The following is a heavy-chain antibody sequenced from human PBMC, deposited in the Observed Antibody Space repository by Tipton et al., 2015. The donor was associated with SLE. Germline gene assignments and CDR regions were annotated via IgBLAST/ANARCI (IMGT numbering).Heavy chain of an antibody. J-gene: IGHJ3*02. CDR2: MNPNSGNT. CDR3: ARGRMGTLTDAFDI. V-gene: IGHV1-8*01. D-gene: IGHD1-1*01. Sequence: QSGPEVKKPGASVRVSCEASGYTFVNYDINWVRQATGQGLEWMGWMNPNSGNTGDAQKLQGRVPITTNTSISTSYMELTSLTSEDAAVYYCARGRMGTLTDAFDIWGQGTMVTVSS. CDR1: GYTFVNYD.